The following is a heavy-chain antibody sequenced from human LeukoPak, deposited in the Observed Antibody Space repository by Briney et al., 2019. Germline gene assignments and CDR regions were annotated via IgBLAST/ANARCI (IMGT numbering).Heavy chain of an antibody. J-gene: IGHJ4*02. CDR2: INPNSGGT. D-gene: IGHD4-17*01. Sequence: ASVEVSCKASGYTFTAYYIHWVRQAPEQGLEWMGWINPNSGGTNYAQKIQGRVTMTRDTSINTAYMELSRLRSDDTAVYYCARGERDGDLDSWGQGTLVTVSS. CDR1: GYTFTAYY. CDR3: ARGERDGDLDS. V-gene: IGHV1-2*02.